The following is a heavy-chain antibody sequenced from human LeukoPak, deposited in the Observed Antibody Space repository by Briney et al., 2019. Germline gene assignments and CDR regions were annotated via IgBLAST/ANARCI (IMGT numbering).Heavy chain of an antibody. Sequence: GGSLRLSCAASGFTFSSYGMHWVRQASGKGLEWVAFIRYDGSNKYYADSVKGRFTISRDNSKNTLYLQMNSLRAEDTAVYYCASSYSSSWPFQHWGQGTLVTVSS. CDR2: IRYDGSNK. CDR3: ASSYSSSWPFQH. CDR1: GFTFSSYG. V-gene: IGHV3-30*02. D-gene: IGHD6-13*01. J-gene: IGHJ1*01.